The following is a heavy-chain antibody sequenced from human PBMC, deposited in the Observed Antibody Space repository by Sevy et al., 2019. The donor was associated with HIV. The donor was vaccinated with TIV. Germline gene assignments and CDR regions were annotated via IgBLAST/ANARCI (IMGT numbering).Heavy chain of an antibody. D-gene: IGHD3-3*01. Sequence: SETLSLTCSVSGGSISNADYYWSWIRQPPGKGLEWIGYIYYSGSTYYNPSLKSRISISVDTSRNQFSLSLDSVTAADTAVCYCARMKFWNGYFDYWGQGTLVTVSS. V-gene: IGHV4-30-4*01. CDR1: GGSISNADYY. CDR2: IYYSGST. J-gene: IGHJ4*02. CDR3: ARMKFWNGYFDY.